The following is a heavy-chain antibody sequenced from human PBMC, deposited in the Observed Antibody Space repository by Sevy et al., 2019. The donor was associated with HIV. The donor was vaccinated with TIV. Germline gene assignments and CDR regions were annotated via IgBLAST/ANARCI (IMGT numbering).Heavy chain of an antibody. CDR2: IWYDGSNK. D-gene: IGHD6-13*01. J-gene: IGHJ6*02. CDR1: GFTFSSYG. CDR3: ARRAIAAAGPLYCYGMDV. Sequence: GGSLRLSCAASGFTFSSYGMHRVRQAPGKGLEWVAVIWYDGSNKYYADSVKGRFTISRDNSKNTLYLQMNSLRAEDTAVYYCARRAIAAAGPLYCYGMDVWGQGTTVTVSS. V-gene: IGHV3-33*01.